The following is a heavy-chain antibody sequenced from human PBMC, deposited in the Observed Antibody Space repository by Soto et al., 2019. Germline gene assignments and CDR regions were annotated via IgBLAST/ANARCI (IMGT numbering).Heavy chain of an antibody. CDR3: AGGGSSGFKGHEY. V-gene: IGHV3-74*01. CDR2: IGSDGGRT. CDR1: GFTFSNHW. D-gene: IGHD3-22*01. Sequence: EVQLVESGGGVVQPGGSLRLSCAASGFTFSNHWMHWVRQGLGKGLVWVSGIGSDGGRTISADSVKGRFTISRDNAKNTLYLQMNSLGAEDTAVYYCAGGGSSGFKGHEYWGQGTLVTVSS. J-gene: IGHJ4*02.